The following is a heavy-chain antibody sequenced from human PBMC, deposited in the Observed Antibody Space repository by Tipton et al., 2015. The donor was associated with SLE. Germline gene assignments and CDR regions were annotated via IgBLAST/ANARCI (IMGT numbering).Heavy chain of an antibody. CDR1: GFTFDDYA. D-gene: IGHD6-6*01. CDR3: ARGLLEYSSSRYYYYGMDV. V-gene: IGHV3-9*01. CDR2: ISWNSGSI. J-gene: IGHJ6*02. Sequence: SLRLSCAASGFTFDDYAMHWVRQAPGKSLEWVSGISWNSGSIGYADSVKGRFTISRDNAKNSLYLQMNSLRAEDTAVYYCARGLLEYSSSRYYYYGMDVWGQGTTVTVSS.